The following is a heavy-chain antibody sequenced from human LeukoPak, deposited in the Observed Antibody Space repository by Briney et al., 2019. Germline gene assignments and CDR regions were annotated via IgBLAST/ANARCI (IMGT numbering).Heavy chain of an antibody. CDR1: GFTFSSDA. CDR2: ISGSGGST. CDR3: AKTPASRFFDSRQYYFDY. Sequence: GGSLRLSCAASGFTFSSDAMSWVRQAPGKGLEWVSAISGSGGSTYYADSVKGRFTISRDNSKNTLYVQMNSLRAEDTAVYYCAKTPASRFFDSRQYYFDYWGQGTLVTVSS. D-gene: IGHD3-9*01. V-gene: IGHV3-23*01. J-gene: IGHJ4*02.